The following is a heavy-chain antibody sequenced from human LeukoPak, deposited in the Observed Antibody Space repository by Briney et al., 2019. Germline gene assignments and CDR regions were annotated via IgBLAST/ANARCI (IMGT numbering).Heavy chain of an antibody. CDR2: ISYDGRNK. Sequence: PGGSLRLSCAASGFTFSTYDMHWVRQAPGKGLEWVAVISYDGRNKYYADSVKGRFTISRDNSKNTVFLQMNSLSRDDTAVYYCARRGGSNGWGAFDVWGQGTTITVSS. D-gene: IGHD2-8*01. CDR1: GFTFSTYD. CDR3: ARRGGSNGWGAFDV. V-gene: IGHV3-30*03. J-gene: IGHJ3*01.